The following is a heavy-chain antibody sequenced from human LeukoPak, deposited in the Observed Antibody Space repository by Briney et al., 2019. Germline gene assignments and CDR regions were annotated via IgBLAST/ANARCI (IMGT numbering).Heavy chain of an antibody. D-gene: IGHD2-21*02. Sequence: SETLSLTCTVSGGSISSGSYYWSWIRQPAGKGLEWIGRIYTSGSRNYNPSLKSRFTISVDTSKNQFSLKLSSVTAADTAVYYCAREGGGDCYDCPFDYWGQGTLVTVSS. V-gene: IGHV4-61*02. CDR2: IYTSGSR. CDR1: GGSISSGSYY. J-gene: IGHJ4*02. CDR3: AREGGGDCYDCPFDY.